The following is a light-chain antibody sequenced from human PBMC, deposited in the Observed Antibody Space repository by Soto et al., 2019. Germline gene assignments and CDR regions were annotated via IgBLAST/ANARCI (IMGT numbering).Light chain of an antibody. Sequence: QSALTQPRSVSGSPGQSVPISCTGTSSDVGGYNYVSWYQQHPGKAPKLMIYDVSKRPSGVPDRFSGSKSGNTASLTISGLQAEDEADYYCRSYAGSTPLQFFAPLTKLTVL. CDR1: SSDVGGYNY. J-gene: IGLJ1*01. V-gene: IGLV2-11*01. CDR3: RSYAGSTPLQF. CDR2: DVS.